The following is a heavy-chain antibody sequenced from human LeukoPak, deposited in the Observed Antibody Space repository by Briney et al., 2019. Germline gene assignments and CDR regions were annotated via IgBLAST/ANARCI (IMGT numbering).Heavy chain of an antibody. CDR3: ARVPGRSGWYYFDS. CDR2: VYYSGST. D-gene: IGHD6-19*01. CDR1: GDSVSSDSCY. Sequence: PSETLSLTCTVSGDSVSSDSCYWSWIRQPPGKGLEWIGYVYYSGSTNYNPSLKGRVTISVDTSKNQFSLKLSSVTAADTAVYYCARVPGRSGWYYFDSWGQGTLVTVSS. V-gene: IGHV4-61*01. J-gene: IGHJ4*02.